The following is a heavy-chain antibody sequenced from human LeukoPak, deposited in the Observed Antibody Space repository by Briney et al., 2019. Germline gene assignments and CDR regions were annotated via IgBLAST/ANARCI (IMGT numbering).Heavy chain of an antibody. Sequence: PSETLSLTCAVYGGSFSGYYWSWIRQPPGKGLEWIGEINHSGSTNYNPSLKSRVTISVDTSKNQFSLKLSSVTAADTAVYYCARGGCSSTSCYVYMDVWGKGTTVTVSS. J-gene: IGHJ6*03. CDR1: GGSFSGYY. V-gene: IGHV4-34*01. D-gene: IGHD2-2*01. CDR2: INHSGST. CDR3: ARGGCSSTSCYVYMDV.